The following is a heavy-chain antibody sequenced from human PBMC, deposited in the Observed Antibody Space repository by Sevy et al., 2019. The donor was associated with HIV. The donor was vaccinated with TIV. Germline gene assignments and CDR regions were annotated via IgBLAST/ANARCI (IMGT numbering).Heavy chain of an antibody. CDR3: ARLYSCGGSCYYFDL. CDR2: INPSGGAT. Sequence: ASVKVSCKASGYTFTSNYLHWVRQAPGHGLERMGQINPSGGATTYGQRFQGRVSMTRDTPTSTVYMDLSSLRSEDTAIYYCARLYSCGGSCYYFDLWGQGTLVTVSS. V-gene: IGHV1-46*01. J-gene: IGHJ4*02. D-gene: IGHD2-21*01. CDR1: GYTFTSNY.